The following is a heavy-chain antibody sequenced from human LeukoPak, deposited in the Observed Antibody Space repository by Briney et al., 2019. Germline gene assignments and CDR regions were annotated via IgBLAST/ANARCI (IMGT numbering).Heavy chain of an antibody. CDR2: IIPIFGTA. CDR3: ARGLPAAMYYHYYGMDV. CDR1: GGTFTSYA. Sequence: SVKVSCKASGGTFTSYAISWVRQAPGQGLEWMGGIIPIFGTANYAQKFQGRVTITADKSTSTAYMELSSLRSEDTAVYYCARGLPAAMYYHYYGMDVWGKGTTVTVSS. V-gene: IGHV1-69*06. D-gene: IGHD2-2*01. J-gene: IGHJ6*04.